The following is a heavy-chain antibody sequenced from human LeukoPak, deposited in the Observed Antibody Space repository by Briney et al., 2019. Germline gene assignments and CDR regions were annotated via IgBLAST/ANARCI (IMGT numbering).Heavy chain of an antibody. CDR2: INSDRSSA. Sequence: GRSLRLSCAVSGFTFSSYWMHWVRQAPGKGLVWVSRINSDRSSASYADSVKGRFTISRDNAKNTLYLQMNSLRAEDTAVYYCARAYYYDSSVSCADYWGQGTLVSVSS. D-gene: IGHD3-22*01. CDR1: GFTFSSYW. J-gene: IGHJ4*02. V-gene: IGHV3-74*01. CDR3: ARAYYYDSSVSCADY.